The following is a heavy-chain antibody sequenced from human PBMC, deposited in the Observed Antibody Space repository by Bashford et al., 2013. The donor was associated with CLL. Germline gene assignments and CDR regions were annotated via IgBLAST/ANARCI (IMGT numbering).Heavy chain of an antibody. J-gene: IGHJ4*02. D-gene: IGHD5-12*01. CDR3: ARGSPPRGYSGYDLLDY. Sequence: SSETLSLTCTVSSASISSYYWSWIRQPPGKALEWIGYIYYHGSTNYNPSLKSRVTISVDTSKNQFSLKLSSVTAADTAVYYCARGSPPRGYSGYDLLDYWGQGTLVTVSS. CDR1: SASISSYY. V-gene: IGHV4-59*12. CDR2: IYYHGST.